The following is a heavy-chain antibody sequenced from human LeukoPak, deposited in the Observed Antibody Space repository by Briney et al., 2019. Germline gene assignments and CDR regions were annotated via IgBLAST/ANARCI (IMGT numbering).Heavy chain of an antibody. CDR2: IYYSGST. Sequence: SETLSLTCTVSGGSISSYYWSWIRQPPGKGLEWIGYIYYSGSTNYNPSLKSRVTISVDTSKNQFSLKLSSVTAADTAVYYCARVRRPGQWLAANHFDYWGQGTLVTVSS. D-gene: IGHD6-19*01. CDR3: ARVRRPGQWLAANHFDY. J-gene: IGHJ4*02. CDR1: GGSISSYY. V-gene: IGHV4-59*01.